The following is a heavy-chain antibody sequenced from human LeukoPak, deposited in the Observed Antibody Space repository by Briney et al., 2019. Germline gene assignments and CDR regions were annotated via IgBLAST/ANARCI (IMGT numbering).Heavy chain of an antibody. Sequence: SVKVSCKASGGTFSSYAINWVRQAPGQGLEWMGRIIPILCIANYAQKFQGRVTITADKSTSTAYMELSSLRSEDTAVYYCAREGPAADFDYWGQGTLVTVSS. D-gene: IGHD2-2*01. J-gene: IGHJ4*02. CDR3: AREGPAADFDY. V-gene: IGHV1-69*04. CDR2: IIPILCIA. CDR1: GGTFSSYA.